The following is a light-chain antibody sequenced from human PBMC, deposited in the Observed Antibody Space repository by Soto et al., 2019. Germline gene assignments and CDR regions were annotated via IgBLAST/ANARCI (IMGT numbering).Light chain of an antibody. CDR3: QHYGNSPPSVT. Sequence: IVLTQSPDTLSLSPGERATLSCRASQSISSDYLVWYQQKPGQAPRLLIYGASSRATGIPDRFSGSGSGTDFTLTINRLEPEDFAVYYCQHYGNSPPSVTFGPGTKVDIK. J-gene: IGKJ3*01. CDR1: QSISSDY. CDR2: GAS. V-gene: IGKV3-20*01.